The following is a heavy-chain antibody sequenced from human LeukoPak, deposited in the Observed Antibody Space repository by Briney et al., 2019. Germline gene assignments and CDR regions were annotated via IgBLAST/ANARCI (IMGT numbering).Heavy chain of an antibody. CDR1: RASISSSGYY. CDR2: IYYSGST. Sequence: SETLSLTCTVSRASISSSGYYWSWIRQPPGKGLEWIGYIYYSGSTDCNPSLKSRVTMSLDTSKNQFSLNLNSVTAADTAVYYCARAVITFGAAVAKGFDCWGQGTLVTVSS. V-gene: IGHV4-61*08. J-gene: IGHJ4*02. CDR3: ARAVITFGAAVAKGFDC. D-gene: IGHD3-16*01.